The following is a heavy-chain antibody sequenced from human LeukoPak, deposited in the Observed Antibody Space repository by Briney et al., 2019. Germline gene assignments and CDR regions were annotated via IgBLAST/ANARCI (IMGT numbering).Heavy chain of an antibody. CDR2: IKEDGSEK. J-gene: IGHJ6*03. D-gene: IGHD3-22*01. CDR1: GFTFNTYW. V-gene: IGHV3-7*01. Sequence: QPGGSLRLSCAVSGFTFNTYWMSWVRQAPGKGLEWVANIKEDGSEKHYGDSVRGRFTISRDNAKNSLYLRMNSLRAEDTALYFCARDTYDSSGYHFYYMDVWGKGTTVTVSS. CDR3: ARDTYDSSGYHFYYMDV.